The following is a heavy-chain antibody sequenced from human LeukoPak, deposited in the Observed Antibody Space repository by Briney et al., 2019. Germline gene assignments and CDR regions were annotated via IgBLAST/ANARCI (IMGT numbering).Heavy chain of an antibody. CDR3: ARDLGDSSNNDNWFDP. Sequence: PGGSLRFSCAASGFTFSSYSMNWVRQAPGKGLEWVSYISSSSSTIYYADSVKGRFTISRDNAKNSLYLQMNSLRAEDTAVYSCARDLGDSSNNDNWFDPWGQGTLVTVSS. V-gene: IGHV3-48*01. CDR2: ISSSSSTI. D-gene: IGHD6-19*01. J-gene: IGHJ5*02. CDR1: GFTFSSYS.